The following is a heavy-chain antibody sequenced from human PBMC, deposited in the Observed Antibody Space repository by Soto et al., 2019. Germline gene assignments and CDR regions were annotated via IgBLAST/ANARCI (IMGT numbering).Heavy chain of an antibody. J-gene: IGHJ5*02. D-gene: IGHD3-10*01. Sequence: QVQLVESGGGVVQPGRSLRLSCAASGFTFSTYGMHWVRQAPGKGLEWVAVMSYAGSHEFYADSVKGRFSNSRDNSRNTLYLQMTPLRHGDTAVYFCAKDWGAAGELLANRFQPWGQGNLVTVSS. CDR3: AKDWGAAGELLANRFQP. CDR1: GFTFSTYG. V-gene: IGHV3-30*18. CDR2: MSYAGSHE.